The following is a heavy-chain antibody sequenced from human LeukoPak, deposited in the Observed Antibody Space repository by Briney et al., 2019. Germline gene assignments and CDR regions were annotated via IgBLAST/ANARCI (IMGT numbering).Heavy chain of an antibody. CDR1: GGTFSSYA. D-gene: IGHD6-6*01. CDR3: ARVGGGSSSSTSKPYYYYYMDV. Sequence: SVKVSCKASGGTFSSYAISWVRQAPGQGLEWMGGIIPIFGTANYAQKFQGRVTITTDESTSTAYMELSSLRSEDTAVYYCARVGGGSSSSTSKPYYYYYMDVWGKGTTVTVSS. CDR2: IIPIFGTA. V-gene: IGHV1-69*05. J-gene: IGHJ6*03.